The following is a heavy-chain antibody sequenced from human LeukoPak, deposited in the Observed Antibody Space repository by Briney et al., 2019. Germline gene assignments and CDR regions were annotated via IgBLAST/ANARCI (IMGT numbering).Heavy chain of an antibody. J-gene: IGHJ4*02. CDR1: GFTLRSYW. D-gene: IGHD6-19*01. CDR3: ARSSGRAVAEFDY. Sequence: GGSLRLSRAASGFTLRSYWLHWVRQVPGKGLVWVSRINGDGSNSNYADSVKGRFTISRDNAKNTLYLQMNSLRAEDTALYYCARSSGRAVAEFDYWGQGTLVTVSS. V-gene: IGHV3-74*01. CDR2: INGDGSNS.